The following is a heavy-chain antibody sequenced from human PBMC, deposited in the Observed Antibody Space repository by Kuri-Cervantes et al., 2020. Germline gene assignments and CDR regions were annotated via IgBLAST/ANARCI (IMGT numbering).Heavy chain of an antibody. CDR2: ISSSGSTI. CDR1: GGSISSYY. J-gene: IGHJ4*02. D-gene: IGHD6-19*01. Sequence: GESLKISCTVSGGSISSYYMSWIRQAPGKGLEWVSYISSSGSTIYYADSVKGRFTISRDNAKNSLYLQMNSLRAEDTAVYYCASDSGWDRDWGQGTLVTVSS. CDR3: ASDSGWDRD. V-gene: IGHV3-11*01.